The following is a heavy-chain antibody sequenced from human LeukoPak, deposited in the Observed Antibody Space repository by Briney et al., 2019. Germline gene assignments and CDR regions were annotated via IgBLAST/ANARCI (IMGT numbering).Heavy chain of an antibody. V-gene: IGHV3-23*01. D-gene: IGHD5-12*01. Sequence: GGSLTLSCAASGFTFSNYPVIWLRQAPGKGLEWVSSISGSGGTTYYADSVKSRFTISTDNCTNTLYLQMNSVRAEDTGVYYCAKDPYRASSGVVDYLGQGTLGNGSS. CDR1: GFTFSNYP. J-gene: IGHJ4*02. CDR2: ISGSGGTT. CDR3: AKDPYRASSGVVDY.